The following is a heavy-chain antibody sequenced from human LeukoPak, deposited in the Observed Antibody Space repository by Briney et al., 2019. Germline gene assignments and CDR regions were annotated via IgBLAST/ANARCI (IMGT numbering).Heavy chain of an antibody. Sequence: PGRSLTLSCAASGFTFSSFGMHWVRQAPGKGLEWVAVIWYDASNKYYADSVKGRVTISRDNSKNTLFLQMNSLRDDDTAVYYCVRGVGVSRFNYFDPWGQGTLVIVSS. D-gene: IGHD6-13*01. CDR1: GFTFSSFG. CDR3: VRGVGVSRFNYFDP. CDR2: IWYDASNK. J-gene: IGHJ5*02. V-gene: IGHV3-33*01.